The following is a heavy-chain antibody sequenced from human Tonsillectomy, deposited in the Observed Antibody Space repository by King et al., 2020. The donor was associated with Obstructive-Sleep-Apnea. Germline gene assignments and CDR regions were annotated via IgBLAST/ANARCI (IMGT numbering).Heavy chain of an antibody. V-gene: IGHV3-48*04. CDR3: ARDFNHAFDI. Sequence: VQLVESGGGLVQPGGSLRLSCAASGFTFSSYSMNWVRQAPGKGLEWLSYIRGNSMSTRYADSVKGRFTISRDNAKNSLHLQMNSLRAEDTAMYYCARDFNHAFDIWGQGTTVTVSS. CDR2: IRGNSMST. CDR1: GFTFSSYS. J-gene: IGHJ3*02.